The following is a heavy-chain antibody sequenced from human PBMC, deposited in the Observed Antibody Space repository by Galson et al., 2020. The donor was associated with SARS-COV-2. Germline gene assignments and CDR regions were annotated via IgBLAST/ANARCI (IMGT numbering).Heavy chain of an antibody. CDR2: ISHSGST. V-gene: IGHV4-34*01. J-gene: IGHJ6*03. CDR3: ARGGSRPIMVFDYYYFYMDV. CDR1: GGSFSDYS. D-gene: IGHD2-8*01. Sequence: SETLSLTCAVYGGSFSDYSWTWVRQPPGKGLEWIGEISHSGSTNYSPSLKSRVFMSVDTSKNQFSLKLRSVTAADTAVYYCARGGSRPIMVFDYYYFYMDVW.